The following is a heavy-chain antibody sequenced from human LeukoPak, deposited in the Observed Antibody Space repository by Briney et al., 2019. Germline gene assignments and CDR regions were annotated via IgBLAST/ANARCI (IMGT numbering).Heavy chain of an antibody. D-gene: IGHD6-6*01. CDR1: GFTFSSYE. CDR2: ISSSGSTI. CDR3: ARKFSSSRPFDF. V-gene: IGHV3-48*03. J-gene: IGHJ4*02. Sequence: PGGSLRLSCAASGFTFSSYEMNWVRQAPGKGLEWVSYISSSGSTIYYADSVKGRFTISRDNAKHSVYLQMNSLRAEDTAVYYCARKFSSSRPFDFWGQGTLVTVSS.